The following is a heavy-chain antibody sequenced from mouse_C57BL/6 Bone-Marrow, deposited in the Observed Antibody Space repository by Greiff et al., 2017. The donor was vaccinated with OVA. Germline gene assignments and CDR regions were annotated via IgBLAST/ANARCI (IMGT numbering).Heavy chain of an antibody. CDR3: ARRASGSSYYYAMDY. D-gene: IGHD1-1*01. V-gene: IGHV1-81*01. J-gene: IGHJ4*01. CDR2: IYPRDGST. Sequence: VQLQQSGAELARPGASVKLSCKASGYTFTSYGISWVKQRTGQGLEWIGEIYPRDGSTKYNEKFKGKATLTVDTSSSTAYMELHSLTSEDSAVYFCARRASGSSYYYAMDYWGQGTSVTVSS. CDR1: GYTFTSYG.